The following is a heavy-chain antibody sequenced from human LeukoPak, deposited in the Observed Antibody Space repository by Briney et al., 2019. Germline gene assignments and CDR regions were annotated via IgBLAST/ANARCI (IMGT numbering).Heavy chain of an antibody. CDR2: IDTDGSIT. CDR1: GYTFSSYW. D-gene: IGHD1-20*01. Sequence: GGSLRLSCAASGYTFSSYWMHWVRQAPGKGLVWVSRIDTDGSITSYADSVKGRFTISRDNAKNTLYLQMNSLRAEDTAVYYCTKDLTENRDFWGQGTLVTVSS. V-gene: IGHV3-74*01. J-gene: IGHJ4*02. CDR3: TKDLTENRDF.